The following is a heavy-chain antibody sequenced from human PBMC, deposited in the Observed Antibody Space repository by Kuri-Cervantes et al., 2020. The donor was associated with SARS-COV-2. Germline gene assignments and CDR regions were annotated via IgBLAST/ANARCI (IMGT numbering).Heavy chain of an antibody. Sequence: GGSLRLSCAASGFIVSSYAMHWVRQAPGKGLEWVALISYDGSSKYYADSVKGRFTISRDNAKNSLYLQMNSLRAEDTALYYCASLTTVTQGGYYYYYMDVWGKGTTVTVSS. D-gene: IGHD4-17*01. V-gene: IGHV3-33*05. CDR1: GFIVSSYA. CDR3: ASLTTVTQGGYYYYYMDV. J-gene: IGHJ6*03. CDR2: ISYDGSSK.